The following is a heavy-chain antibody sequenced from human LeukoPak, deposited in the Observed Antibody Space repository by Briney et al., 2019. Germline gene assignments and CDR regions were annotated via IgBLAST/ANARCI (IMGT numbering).Heavy chain of an antibody. J-gene: IGHJ4*02. CDR1: GFTFSSYA. CDR3: ARAGPPQWLALDY. Sequence: QAGGSLRLSCAASGFTFSSYAMHWVRQAPGKGLEWVAVISYDGSNKYYADSVKGRFTISRDNSKNTLYLQMNSLRAEDTAVYYCARAGPPQWLALDYWGQGTLVTVSS. V-gene: IGHV3-30-3*01. CDR2: ISYDGSNK. D-gene: IGHD6-19*01.